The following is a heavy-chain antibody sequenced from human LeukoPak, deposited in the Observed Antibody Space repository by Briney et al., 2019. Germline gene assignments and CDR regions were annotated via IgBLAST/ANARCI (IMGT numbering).Heavy chain of an antibody. CDR2: IKQDGSEK. V-gene: IGHV3-7*01. Sequence: GGSLRLSCAASGFTFSSYWMSWVRQAAGKGLEWVANIKQDGSEKYYVDSVKGRFTISRDNAKNSLYLQMNSLRAEDTAVYYCARVRVGARFDYWGQGTLVTVSS. CDR3: ARVRVGARFDY. D-gene: IGHD1-26*01. CDR1: GFTFSSYW. J-gene: IGHJ4*02.